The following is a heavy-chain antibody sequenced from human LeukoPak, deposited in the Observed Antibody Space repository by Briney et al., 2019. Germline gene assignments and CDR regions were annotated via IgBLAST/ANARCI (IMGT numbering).Heavy chain of an antibody. Sequence: PSQTLSLTCTVSGGSISSGGYYWSWIRQHPGKGLEWIGYIYYSGSTYYNPSLKSRVTISVDTSKNQFSLKLSSVTAADTAVYHCARVDMITFGGVIHTYYFDYWGQGTLVTVSS. J-gene: IGHJ4*02. V-gene: IGHV4-31*03. CDR3: ARVDMITFGGVIHTYYFDY. D-gene: IGHD3-16*02. CDR1: GGSISSGGYY. CDR2: IYYSGST.